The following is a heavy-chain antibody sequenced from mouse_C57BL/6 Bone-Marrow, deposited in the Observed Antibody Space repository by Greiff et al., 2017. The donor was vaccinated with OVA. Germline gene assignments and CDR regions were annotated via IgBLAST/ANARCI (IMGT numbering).Heavy chain of an antibody. CDR1: GFTFSDYY. CDR2: INYDGSST. D-gene: IGHD1-1*01. J-gene: IGHJ4*01. Sequence: EVQLVESEGGLVQPGSSMKLSCTASGFTFSDYYMAWVRQVPEKGLEWVANINYDGSSTYYLDSLKSRFIISRDNAKNILYRQMSSLKSEDTATYYCAREGGVLRDYAMDYWGQGTSVTVSS. CDR3: AREGGVLRDYAMDY. V-gene: IGHV5-16*01.